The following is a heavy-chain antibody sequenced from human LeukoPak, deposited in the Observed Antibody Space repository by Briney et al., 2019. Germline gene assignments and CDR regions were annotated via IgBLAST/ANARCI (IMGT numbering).Heavy chain of an antibody. V-gene: IGHV1-18*01. Sequence: ASVKVSCKASGYTFTSYGISWVRQAPGQGLEWMGWISAYNGNTNYAQKLQGRVTMTTDTSTSTAYMELRSLRSDDTAVYYCAREDCSAGSCYSDWFDPWGQGTLVTVSS. J-gene: IGHJ5*02. CDR3: AREDCSAGSCYSDWFDP. CDR2: ISAYNGNT. CDR1: GYTFTSYG. D-gene: IGHD2-15*01.